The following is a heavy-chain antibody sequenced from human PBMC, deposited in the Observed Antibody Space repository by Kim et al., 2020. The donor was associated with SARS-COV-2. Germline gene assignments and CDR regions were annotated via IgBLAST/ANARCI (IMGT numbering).Heavy chain of an antibody. CDR3: AGLGCSQCSS. CDR1: GFTFSNYA. V-gene: IGHV3-23*01. CDR2: IGAGGAAT. J-gene: IGHJ4*02. D-gene: IGHD6-6*01. Sequence: GGSLRLSCAASGFTFSNYAMSWVRQSPGEGLEWVSTIGAGGAATYYADSVKGRFIISRDNSKNTLYLQMTSLRDEDTAVYFCAGLGCSQCSSWGQGTLVTVSS.